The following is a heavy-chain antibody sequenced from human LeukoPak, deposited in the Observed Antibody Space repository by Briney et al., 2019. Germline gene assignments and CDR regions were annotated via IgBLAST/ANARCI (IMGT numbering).Heavy chain of an antibody. V-gene: IGHV4-39*01. CDR3: ARHGSAAAGHGYFDY. D-gene: IGHD6-13*01. CDR2: IYYSGST. J-gene: IGHJ4*02. CDR1: VGSISSSSYY. Sequence: SETLSLTCTVSVGSISSSSYYWDWIRQPPGQGLDWIGSIYYSGSTYYNPSLKSRVTISVDTSKNQFSLDLTSVTAADTAVYYCARHGSAAAGHGYFDYWGQGTLVTVSS.